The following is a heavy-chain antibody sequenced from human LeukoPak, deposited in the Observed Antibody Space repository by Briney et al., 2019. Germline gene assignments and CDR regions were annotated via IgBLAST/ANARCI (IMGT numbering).Heavy chain of an antibody. D-gene: IGHD4/OR15-4a*01. CDR2: STSSDST. V-gene: IGHV3-53*01. CDR3: ASGPYGGVFDN. J-gene: IGHJ4*02. Sequence: TGGFLRLSCAASGFTVSSNYMSWVRQAPGKGLEWVSDISTSSDSTYHIESVRGRFTISRDNSKNTLYLQMNSLRVDDTAVYYCASGPYGGVFDNWGQGTLVTVSS. CDR1: GFTVSSNY.